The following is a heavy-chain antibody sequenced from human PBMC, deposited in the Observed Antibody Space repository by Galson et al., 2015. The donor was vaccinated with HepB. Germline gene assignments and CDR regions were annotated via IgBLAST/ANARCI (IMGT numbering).Heavy chain of an antibody. CDR1: GYTFTSYG. V-gene: IGHV1-18*04. D-gene: IGHD6-13*01. CDR3: ARDQSAAAGY. CDR2: INPNTGNT. J-gene: IGHJ4*01. Sequence: SVKVSCKASGYTFTSYGISWVRQAPGQGLEWMGWINPNTGNTKSTQKLQARVTMTTDTSTSTAYMELRSLRSDDTAVYYCARDQSAAAGYWGHGTLVTVSS.